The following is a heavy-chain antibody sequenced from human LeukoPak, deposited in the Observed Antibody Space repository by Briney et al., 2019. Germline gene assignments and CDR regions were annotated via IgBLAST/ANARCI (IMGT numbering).Heavy chain of an antibody. CDR1: GGSISSGGYY. CDR3: ARAPESYGSGSYYRDPNWFDP. Sequence: SQTLSLTCTVSGGSISSGGYYWSWIRQHPGKGLEWIGYIYYSGSTYYNPSLKSRVTISVDTSKNQFSLKLSSVTAADTAVYYCARAPESYGSGSYYRDPNWFDPWGQGTLVTASS. D-gene: IGHD3-10*01. J-gene: IGHJ5*02. V-gene: IGHV4-31*03. CDR2: IYYSGST.